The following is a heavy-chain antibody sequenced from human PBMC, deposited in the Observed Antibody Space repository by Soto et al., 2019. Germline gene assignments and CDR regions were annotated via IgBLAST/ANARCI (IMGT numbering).Heavy chain of an antibody. Sequence: QITLRESGPALVKPTQTLTLTCTFSGFSLTTVGVGVAWIRQPPRKALEWLALIYWDDNKIYSPSHKSRLTVTKDTSKYHVVFTMSNLDPTYTATSYCVQRHVSSAYFDFWGEGTLVTVSS. CDR3: VQRHVSSAYFDF. CDR1: GFSLTTVGVG. D-gene: IGHD6-6*01. J-gene: IGHJ4*02. V-gene: IGHV2-5*02. CDR2: IYWDDNK.